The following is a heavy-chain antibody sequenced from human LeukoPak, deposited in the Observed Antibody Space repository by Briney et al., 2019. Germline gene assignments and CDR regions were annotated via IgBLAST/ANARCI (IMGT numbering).Heavy chain of an antibody. Sequence: GSLRLSCAASGFTFSSYEMNWVRQAPGKGLEWVAVISYDGSNKYYADSAKGRFTISRDNSKNTLYLQMNSLRAEDTAVYYCAKDLGSSWYDTGEDYWGQGTLVTVSS. J-gene: IGHJ4*02. CDR1: GFTFSSYE. CDR3: AKDLGSSWYDTGEDY. D-gene: IGHD6-13*01. CDR2: ISYDGSNK. V-gene: IGHV3-30*18.